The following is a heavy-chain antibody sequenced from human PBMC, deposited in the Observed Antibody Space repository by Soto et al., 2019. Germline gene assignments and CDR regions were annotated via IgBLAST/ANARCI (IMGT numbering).Heavy chain of an antibody. CDR1: GYTFTGYY. Sequence: ASVKVSCKASGYTFTGYYMHWVRPAPGQGLEWMGWINPNSGGTNYAQKFQGWVTMTRDTSISTAYMELSRLRSDDTAVYYCAREYSGSYYYYYGMDVWGQGTTVTVSS. CDR3: AREYSGSYYYYYGMDV. V-gene: IGHV1-2*04. D-gene: IGHD1-26*01. J-gene: IGHJ6*02. CDR2: INPNSGGT.